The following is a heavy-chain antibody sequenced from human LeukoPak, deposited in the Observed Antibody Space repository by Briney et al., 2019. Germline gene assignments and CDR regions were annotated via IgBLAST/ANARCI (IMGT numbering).Heavy chain of an antibody. CDR1: NKFR. Sequence: NKFRIGWVRQIYRKDLEWMGVIYPDDSDTRYSPSFQGQVTISADKSIGTAYLQWSSLKASDTAMYYCAIGGDSSTSCYRCFNYWGQGTLVTVSS. V-gene: IGHV5-51*01. CDR2: IYPDDSDT. CDR3: AIGGDSSTSCYRCFNY. D-gene: IGHD2-2*01. J-gene: IGHJ4*02.